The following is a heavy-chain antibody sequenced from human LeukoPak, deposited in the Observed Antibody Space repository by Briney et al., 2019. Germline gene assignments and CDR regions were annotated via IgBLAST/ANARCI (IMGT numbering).Heavy chain of an antibody. J-gene: IGHJ4*02. D-gene: IGHD3-22*01. Sequence: GGSLRLSCAASGFTFGSFGMSWVRQAPGKGLEWVSAISGNGGRRHYADSVKGRFTISRDNSKNTLYLLMNSLRTEDTAVYYCAKSGDFESNGYYPRCPDYWGQGTLVTVSS. CDR2: ISGNGGRR. CDR3: AKSGDFESNGYYPRCPDY. V-gene: IGHV3-23*01. CDR1: GFTFGSFG.